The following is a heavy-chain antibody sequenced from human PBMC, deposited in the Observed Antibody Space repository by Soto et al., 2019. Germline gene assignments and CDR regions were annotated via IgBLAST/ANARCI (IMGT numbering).Heavy chain of an antibody. CDR2: IRAYNGNT. V-gene: IGHV1-18*01. J-gene: IGHJ6*02. CDR3: ARDLPTMDV. Sequence: QVQLVQSGAQVKKPGASVKDSCKPSGYTFTSYGISGVRQAPGQGLEWMGWIRAYNGNTNYPQKLQGRVTLTTDSSTSTAYMGLRSVRSDDTAVYYCARDLPTMDVWGQGTTVTVSS. CDR1: GYTFTSYG.